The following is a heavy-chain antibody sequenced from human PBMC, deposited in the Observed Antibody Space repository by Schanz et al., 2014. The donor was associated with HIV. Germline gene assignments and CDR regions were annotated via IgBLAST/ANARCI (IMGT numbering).Heavy chain of an antibody. J-gene: IGHJ4*02. CDR2: IYYSGST. CDR1: GDSISSGGYY. D-gene: IGHD2-15*01. CDR3: ASVCSGDTCFDY. Sequence: QVQLQQWGAGLLKPSQTLSLTCTVSGDSISSGGYYWSWIRQHPGKGLEWIGYIYYSGSTYYNPSPKGQVTIPVETAKTKFSRKLNFMTAADTAVYYCASVCSGDTCFDYWGQGTLVTVSS. V-gene: IGHV4-31*01.